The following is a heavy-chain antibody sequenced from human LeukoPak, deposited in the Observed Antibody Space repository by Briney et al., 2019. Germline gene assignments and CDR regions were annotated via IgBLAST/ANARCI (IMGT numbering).Heavy chain of an antibody. D-gene: IGHD6-13*01. V-gene: IGHV3-53*01. J-gene: IGHJ4*02. CDR2: IYSGGST. CDR3: ASSHIAAAGGILY. Sequence: PGGSLRLSCAASGFTVSSNYMSWVRQAPGKGLEWVSVIYSGGSTYYADSVKGRFTISRDNSKNTLYLQMNSLRAEDTAVYYCASSHIAAAGGILYWGQGTLVTVSS. CDR1: GFTVSSNY.